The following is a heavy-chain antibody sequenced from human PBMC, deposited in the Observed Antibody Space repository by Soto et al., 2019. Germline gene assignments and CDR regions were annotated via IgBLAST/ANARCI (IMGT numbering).Heavy chain of an antibody. CDR2: IYYSGSA. CDR3: ARHERITMVADY. V-gene: IGHV4-39*01. CDR1: DGSISSSSYY. D-gene: IGHD3-10*01. J-gene: IGHJ4*02. Sequence: SETLSLPCTVSDGSISSSSYYWGRICQPPGKGLEWIGSIYYSGSAYYNPSLKSRVTISVDTSKNQFSRKLSSVTAADTVFNYWARHERITMVADYWGKGTLFT.